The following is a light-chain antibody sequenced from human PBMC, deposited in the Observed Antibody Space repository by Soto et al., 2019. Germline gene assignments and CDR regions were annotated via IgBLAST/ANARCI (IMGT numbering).Light chain of an antibody. J-gene: IGKJ4*01. CDR3: QQRSNWPPELN. CDR1: QSVSTY. V-gene: IGKV3-11*01. CDR2: DAS. Sequence: EIVFTQSPATLSLSPGERATLSCRASQSVSTYLAWYQQRPGQALRLLIYDASKRATGIPARFSGSGSGTDFTLTISSLEXEDFAVYYCQQRSNWPPELNFGGGTKVDIK.